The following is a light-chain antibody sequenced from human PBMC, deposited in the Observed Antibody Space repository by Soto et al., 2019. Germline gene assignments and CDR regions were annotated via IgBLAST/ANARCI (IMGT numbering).Light chain of an antibody. Sequence: DIQMTQSPSTLSASVGDRVTITCRASQSTNSWLAWYQQKPGKAPKVLIYDVSSLESGVPSRFSGSGSGTEFTLTINSLQPDDFATYFCQQGFSRPRTFGLGTTVEVK. V-gene: IGKV1-5*01. CDR1: QSTNSW. J-gene: IGKJ1*01. CDR3: QQGFSRPRT. CDR2: DVS.